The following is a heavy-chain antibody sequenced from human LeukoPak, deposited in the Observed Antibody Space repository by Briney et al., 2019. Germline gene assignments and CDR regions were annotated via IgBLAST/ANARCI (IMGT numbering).Heavy chain of an antibody. J-gene: IGHJ3*02. CDR2: ISGSGGST. D-gene: IGHD3-10*01. V-gene: IGHV3-23*01. CDR3: AKMGLSRFGELLLVAFDI. CDR1: GFTFSSYG. Sequence: PGGSLRLSCAASGFTFSSYGMSWVRQAPGKGLEWVSAISGSGGSTYYADSVKGRFTISRDNSKNTLYLQMNSLRAEDTAVYYCAKMGLSRFGELLLVAFDIWGQGTMVTVSS.